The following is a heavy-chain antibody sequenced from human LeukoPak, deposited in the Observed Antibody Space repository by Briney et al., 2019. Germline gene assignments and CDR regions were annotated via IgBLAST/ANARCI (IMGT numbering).Heavy chain of an antibody. CDR3: ARDSADYGDYGGYGY. CDR2: IKQDGSEK. D-gene: IGHD4-17*01. Sequence: GGSLRLSCAASGFTFSSYWMSWVCQAPGKGLKWVANIKQDGSEKYYVDSVKGRFTISRDNAKNSLYLQMNSLRAEDTAVYYCARDSADYGDYGGYGYWGQGTLVTVSS. V-gene: IGHV3-7*04. CDR1: GFTFSSYW. J-gene: IGHJ4*02.